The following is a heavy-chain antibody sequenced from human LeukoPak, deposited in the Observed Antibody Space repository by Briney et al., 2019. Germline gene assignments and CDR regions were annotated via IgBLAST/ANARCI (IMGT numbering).Heavy chain of an antibody. CDR1: GFTFSSYE. CDR2: ISSSGSTV. V-gene: IGHV3-48*03. Sequence: PGGSLRLSXAASGFTFSSYEMNWVRQAPGKGLEWVSYISSSGSTVYYADSVKGRFTISRDNAKNSLYLQMNSLRAEDTAVYYCAREPGFWSGYNYWGQGTLVTVSS. J-gene: IGHJ4*02. D-gene: IGHD3-3*01. CDR3: AREPGFWSGYNY.